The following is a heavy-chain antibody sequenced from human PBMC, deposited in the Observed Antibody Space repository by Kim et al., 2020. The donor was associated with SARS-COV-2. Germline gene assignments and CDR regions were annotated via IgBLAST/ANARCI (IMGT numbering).Heavy chain of an antibody. V-gene: IGHV3-30*04. Sequence: GGSLRLSCAASGFTFSSYAMHWVRQAPGKGLEWVAVISYDGSNKYYADSVKGRFTISRDNSKNTLYLQMNSLRAEDTAVYYCARGNYYDSSGTPIFWGQGTLVTVSS. CDR1: GFTFSSYA. D-gene: IGHD3-22*01. CDR2: ISYDGSNK. CDR3: ARGNYYDSSGTPIF. J-gene: IGHJ4*02.